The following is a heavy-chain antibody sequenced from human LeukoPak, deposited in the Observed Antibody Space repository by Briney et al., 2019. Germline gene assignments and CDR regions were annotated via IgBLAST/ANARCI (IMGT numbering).Heavy chain of an antibody. CDR2: IYHSGST. CDR3: ARSPYGSGSYYDHFDP. Sequence: PSETLSLTCTVSGYSISSGYYWGWIRQPPGKGLEWIGSIYHSGSTYYNPSLKSRVTISVDTSKNQFSLKLSSVTAADTAVYYCARSPYGSGSYYDHFDPWGQGTLVTVSS. V-gene: IGHV4-38-2*02. CDR1: GYSISSGYY. J-gene: IGHJ5*02. D-gene: IGHD3-10*01.